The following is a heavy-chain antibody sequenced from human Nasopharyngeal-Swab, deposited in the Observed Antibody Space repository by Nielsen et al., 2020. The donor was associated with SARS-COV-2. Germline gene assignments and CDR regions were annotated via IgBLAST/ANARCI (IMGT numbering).Heavy chain of an antibody. CDR1: GFTFSNYW. D-gene: IGHD1-7*01. J-gene: IGHJ4*02. V-gene: IGHV3-7*01. Sequence: LSLTCAASGFTFSNYWMSWVRQAPGKGLEWVANIAQDGGESHYVDSVKGRFTISRDNAWNSLYLQMNSLRAEDTAVYYCATNWDYRFDYWGQGTLVTVSS. CDR2: IAQDGGES. CDR3: ATNWDYRFDY.